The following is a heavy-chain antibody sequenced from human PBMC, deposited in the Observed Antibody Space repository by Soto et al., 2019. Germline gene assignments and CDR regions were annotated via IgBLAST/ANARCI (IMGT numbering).Heavy chain of an antibody. CDR3: AREMIPMIMGGMSAMDV. Sequence: QVQLVESGGGVVQPERSLRLSCAASEFTFSTYVMHWVRQAPGKGLEWVALISFDGSDKYYADSVKGRFTISRDNSKNTLFLKMNSLRPEDTAVYYCAREMIPMIMGGMSAMDVWGRGTTVTVSS. CDR1: EFTFSTYV. CDR2: ISFDGSDK. V-gene: IGHV3-30-3*01. J-gene: IGHJ6*02. D-gene: IGHD3-22*01.